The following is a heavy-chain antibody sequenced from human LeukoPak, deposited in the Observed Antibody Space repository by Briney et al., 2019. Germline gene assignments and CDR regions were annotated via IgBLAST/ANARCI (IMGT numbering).Heavy chain of an antibody. CDR2: ISSSGSTI. V-gene: IGHV3-48*03. CDR1: GFTFSSYE. J-gene: IGHJ5*02. CDR3: AKEFGSGSYLNWFDP. D-gene: IGHD1-26*01. Sequence: TGGSLRLSCAASGFTFSSYEMNWVRQAPGKGREWVSYISSSGSTIYYADSVKGRFTISRDNAKNSLYLQMNSLRAEDTAVYYCAKEFGSGSYLNWFDPWGQGTLVTVSS.